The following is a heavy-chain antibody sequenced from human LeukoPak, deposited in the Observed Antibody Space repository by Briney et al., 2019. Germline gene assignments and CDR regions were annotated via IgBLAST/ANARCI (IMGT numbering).Heavy chain of an antibody. D-gene: IGHD6-19*01. V-gene: IGHV4-4*07. CDR2: IYNSGST. CDR3: ARKPGATGYSSFHY. J-gene: IGHJ4*02. Sequence: PSETLSLTCTVSGGSISSYYWSWIRQPAGKGLEWIGRIYNSGSTNYNPSLKSRVTISVDTSKNQFSLKLSSVTAADTAVYYCARKPGATGYSSFHYWGQGTLVTVSS. CDR1: GGSISSYY.